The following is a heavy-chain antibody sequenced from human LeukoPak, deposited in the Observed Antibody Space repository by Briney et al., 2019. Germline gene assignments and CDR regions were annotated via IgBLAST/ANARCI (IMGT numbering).Heavy chain of an antibody. CDR3: ARGHDVYSSGWYKFDY. CDR1: GGTFSSYA. J-gene: IGHJ4*02. CDR2: IIPIFGTA. D-gene: IGHD6-19*01. V-gene: IGHV1-69*05. Sequence: SVKVSCKASGGTFSSYAIIRVRQAPGQGLEWMGRIIPIFGTANYAQKFQGRVTITTDESTSTAYMELSSLRSEDTAVYYCARGHDVYSSGWYKFDYWGQGTLVTVSS.